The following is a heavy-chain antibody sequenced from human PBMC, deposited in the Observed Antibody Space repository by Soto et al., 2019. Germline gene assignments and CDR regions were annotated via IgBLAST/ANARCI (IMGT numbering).Heavy chain of an antibody. J-gene: IGHJ4*02. Sequence: EVQLVESGGGLVQPGGSLRLSCTASGFTFSKYSMNWARQAPGKGLEWISYISSSSSPIYYADSVKGRFTISRDNAKNSLYVEMNSRRAEDTALYDCVRDTKASDFSSPGCHRLDYWGQGNLVTVSS. CDR1: GFTFSKYS. CDR2: ISSSSSPI. CDR3: VRDTKASDFSSPGCHRLDY. D-gene: IGHD2-2*01. V-gene: IGHV3-48*01.